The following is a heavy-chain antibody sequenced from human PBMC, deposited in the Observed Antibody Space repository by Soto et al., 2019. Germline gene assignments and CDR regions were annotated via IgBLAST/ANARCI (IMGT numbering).Heavy chain of an antibody. D-gene: IGHD4-17*01. J-gene: IGHJ6*02. CDR3: ARHYGDYPDEYYYYGMDV. V-gene: IGHV4-59*01. CDR2: IYYSGST. Sequence: SETLSLTCTVSGGSISSYYWSWIRQPPGKGLEWIGYIYYSGSTNYNPSLKSRVTISVDTSKNQFSLKLSSVTAADTAVYYCARHYGDYPDEYYYYGMDVWGQGTTVTVSS. CDR1: GGSISSYY.